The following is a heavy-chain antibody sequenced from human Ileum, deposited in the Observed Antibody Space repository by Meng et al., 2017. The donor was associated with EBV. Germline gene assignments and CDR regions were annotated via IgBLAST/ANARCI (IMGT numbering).Heavy chain of an antibody. D-gene: IGHD4-17*01. CDR3: AMGPDYAKTGY. Sequence: QLLLQESGPGLGKPSETLSLTCSVSGGSISSSNYCWGWIRQPPGKGLEWIQSICYTDYTYYNPSLKSRVTISADKSKNQFSLRLNSLTAADTAVYYCAMGPDYAKTGYWGQGTLVTVSS. J-gene: IGHJ4*02. CDR2: ICYTDYT. CDR1: GGSISSSNYC. V-gene: IGHV4-39*01.